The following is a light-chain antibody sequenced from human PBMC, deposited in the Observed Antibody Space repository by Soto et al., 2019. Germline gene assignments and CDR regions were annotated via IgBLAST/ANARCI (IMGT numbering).Light chain of an antibody. CDR1: QSLSNS. CDR2: DIS. Sequence: ELVLTQSPATLSLSPGDRATLLCRASQSLSNSLAWYQQKPGQPPRLLIYDISTMATGIPDRLSGSGSETDFTRTISSLEPEDFAAYDCQQRRNSPLTFGVETRVDIK. V-gene: IGKV3-11*01. CDR3: QQRRNSPLT. J-gene: IGKJ4*01.